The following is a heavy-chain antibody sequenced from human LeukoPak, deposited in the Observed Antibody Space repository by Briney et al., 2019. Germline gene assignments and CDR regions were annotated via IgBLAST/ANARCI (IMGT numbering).Heavy chain of an antibody. CDR2: INPNSGGT. CDR1: GYTFTDYY. D-gene: IGHD2-2*01. Sequence: EASVKISCKTSGYTFTDYYMHWVRQAPGQGLEWMGWINPNSGGTNYAQKFQGRVTMTRDTSISTAYMELSRLTSDDTAVYYCARASSKYQLLSPFDYWGQGTLVTVSS. J-gene: IGHJ4*02. V-gene: IGHV1-2*02. CDR3: ARASSKYQLLSPFDY.